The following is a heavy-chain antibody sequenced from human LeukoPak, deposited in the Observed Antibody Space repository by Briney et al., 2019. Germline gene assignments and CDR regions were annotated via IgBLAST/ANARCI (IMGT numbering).Heavy chain of an antibody. Sequence: GESLKISCKGSGYSFTSYWINWVRQMPGKGLEWMGKIDPSDSHTNYSPSFQGHVTISADKSISTVYLQWSSLKASDTAMYYCARHSFGGVIVIWGQGTLVTVSS. CDR3: ARHSFGGVIVI. CDR2: IDPSDSHT. J-gene: IGHJ4*02. CDR1: GYSFTSYW. D-gene: IGHD3-16*02. V-gene: IGHV5-10-1*01.